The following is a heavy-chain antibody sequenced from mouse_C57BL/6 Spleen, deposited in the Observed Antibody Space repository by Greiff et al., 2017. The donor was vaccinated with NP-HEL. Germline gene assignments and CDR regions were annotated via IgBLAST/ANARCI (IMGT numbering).Heavy chain of an antibody. CDR1: GYTFTDYE. CDR3: TRNSDSSGYPSFDD. Sequence: VQLQQSGAELVRPGASVTLSCKASGYTFTDYEMHWVKQTPVHGLEWIGAIDPETGGTAYNEKFKGKAILTADKSSSTAYMELRSLTTEDSSVYYGTRNSDSSGYPSFDDWGKGTTLTVSS. CDR2: IDPETGGT. D-gene: IGHD3-2*02. V-gene: IGHV1-15*01. J-gene: IGHJ2*01.